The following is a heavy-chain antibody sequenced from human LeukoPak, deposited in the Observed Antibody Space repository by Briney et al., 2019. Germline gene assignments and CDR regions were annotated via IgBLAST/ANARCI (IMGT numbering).Heavy chain of an antibody. CDR2: LNWNGGST. V-gene: IGHV3-20*04. CDR1: GFTFDDYG. J-gene: IGHJ5*02. CDR3: ARSSRPP. Sequence: GGSLRLSCAASGFTFDDYGMNWVRHTPGKGLEWVSGLNWNGGSTGYADSVKGRFTISRDNAKNSLYLQMNSLRAEDTAVYYCARSSRPPWGQGTLVTVSS. D-gene: IGHD2-2*01.